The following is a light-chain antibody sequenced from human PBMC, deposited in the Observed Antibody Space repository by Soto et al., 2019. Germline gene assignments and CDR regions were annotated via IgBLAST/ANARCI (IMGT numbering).Light chain of an antibody. CDR2: GAS. Sequence: EIVLTQSPGTLSLSAGERATLSCRASQSIRDSYLAWYQQKPGQAPRLLIYGASIRLTGIPDRFSGSGSGTDFTFTISRLEPEDFAVYYCQQYGDPPRTFGQGTKLEIK. CDR1: QSIRDSY. V-gene: IGKV3-20*01. CDR3: QQYGDPPRT. J-gene: IGKJ1*01.